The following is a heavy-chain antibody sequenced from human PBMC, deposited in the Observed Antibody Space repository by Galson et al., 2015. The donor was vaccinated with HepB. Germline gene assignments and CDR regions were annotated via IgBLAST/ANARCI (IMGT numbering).Heavy chain of an antibody. CDR1: GFTFDDYA. CDR3: AKSPGETYYDFWSGYSYWYFDL. J-gene: IGHJ2*01. V-gene: IGHV3-9*01. D-gene: IGHD3-3*01. CDR2: ISWNSGSI. Sequence: SLRLSCAASGFTFDDYAMHWVRQAPGKGQEWVSGISWNSGSIGYADSVKGRFTISRDNAKNSLYLQMNSLRAEDTALYYCAKSPGETYYDFWSGYSYWYFDLWGRGTLVTVSS.